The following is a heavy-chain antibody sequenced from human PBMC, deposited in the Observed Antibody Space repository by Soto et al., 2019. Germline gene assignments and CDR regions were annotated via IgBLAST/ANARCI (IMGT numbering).Heavy chain of an antibody. V-gene: IGHV3-73*01. CDR2: ILSNAGNYAT. CDR1: GFIFSGSA. CDR3: IRGGSAYYYVY. Sequence: EVQLVESGGGLVQPGGSLKLSCAASGFIFSGSAVHWVRQASGKGLEWVGRILSNAGNYATAYPASMKGRFTISRDQSEITDFLQMNSLKTEDTAVYYCIRGGSAYYYVYWGQGTLVAVSS. J-gene: IGHJ4*02.